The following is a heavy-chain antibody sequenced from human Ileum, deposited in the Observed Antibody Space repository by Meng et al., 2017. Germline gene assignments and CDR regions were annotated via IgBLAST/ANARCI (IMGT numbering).Heavy chain of an antibody. CDR3: TTWYGEY. Sequence: QLRHAGPGLRTPSLLLSLTCAISGNSLSSNRALWLWVTQPPWRGLVWLGQTYYRSEWQTRYGVSVKSRITINADPSRNQISLNLNSVTPEDTAVYYCTTWYGEYWGQGTLVTVSS. CDR2: TYYRSEWQT. J-gene: IGHJ4*02. D-gene: IGHD6-13*01. CDR1: GNSLSSNRAL. V-gene: IGHV6-1*01.